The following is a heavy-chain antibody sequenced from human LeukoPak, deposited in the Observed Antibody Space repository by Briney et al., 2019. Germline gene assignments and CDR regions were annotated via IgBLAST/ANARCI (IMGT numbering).Heavy chain of an antibody. CDR3: ARGSITMVRGVIIMSWFDP. V-gene: IGHV4-34*01. CDR1: GGSFSGYY. D-gene: IGHD3-10*01. J-gene: IGHJ5*02. CDR2: INHSGST. Sequence: SETLSLTCAVYGGSFSGYYWSWIRQPPGKGLEWIGEINHSGSTNYNPSLKRRVTISVDTSKNQFSLKLSSVTAADTAVYYCARGSITMVRGVIIMSWFDPWGQGTLVTVSS.